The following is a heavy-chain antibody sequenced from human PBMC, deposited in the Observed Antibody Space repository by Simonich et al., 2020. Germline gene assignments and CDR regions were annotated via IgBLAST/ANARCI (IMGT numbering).Heavy chain of an antibody. Sequence: QVQLQQWGAGLLKPSETLSLTCAGYGGSFSGYYWSWIRQPPGKGLEWIGEINHSGRTNYNPSPNRRVTRSVDTSKNQFSLKLSSVTAADTAVYYCARGLRVAAAGTAFQHWGQGTLVTVSS. CDR3: ARGLRVAAAGTAFQH. D-gene: IGHD6-13*01. CDR2: INHSGRT. V-gene: IGHV4-34*01. J-gene: IGHJ1*01. CDR1: GGSFSGYY.